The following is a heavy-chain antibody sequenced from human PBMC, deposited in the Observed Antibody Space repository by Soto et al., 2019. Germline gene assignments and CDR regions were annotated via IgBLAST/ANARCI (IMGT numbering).Heavy chain of an antibody. J-gene: IGHJ6*02. CDR1: GGAIGDYY. CDR2: MLYSGLT. CDR3: APLSVSLSGPYGIHV. V-gene: IGHV4-39*01. Sequence: SETLSLTCSLSGGAIGDYYWAWIRQPPGKGLEWIGSMLYSGLTYYNPSLKSRVALSVDTSKNQFSVRLNSVTASDTAVYYCAPLSVSLSGPYGIHVWGQGTTVTVSS. D-gene: IGHD2-15*01.